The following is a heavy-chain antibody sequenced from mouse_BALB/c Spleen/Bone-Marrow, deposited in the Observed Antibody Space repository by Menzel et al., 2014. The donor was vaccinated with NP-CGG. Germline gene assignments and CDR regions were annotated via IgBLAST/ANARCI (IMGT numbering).Heavy chain of an antibody. CDR1: GFTFTDYY. CDR2: IRNKANGYTT. V-gene: IGHV7-3*02. CDR3: ARDKGRVFFDY. Sequence: EVKLVESGGALVQPGGSLRLSCATSGFTFTDYYMNWVCQPPGKALEWLGFIRNKANGYTTEYSASVKGRFTISRDNSQSILYLQMNTLRAEDSATYYCARDKGRVFFDYWGQGTTLTVSS. J-gene: IGHJ2*01.